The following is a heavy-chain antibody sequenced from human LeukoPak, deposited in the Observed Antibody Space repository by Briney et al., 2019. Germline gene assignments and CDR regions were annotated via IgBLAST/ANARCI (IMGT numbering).Heavy chain of an antibody. V-gene: IGHV3-7*01. CDR1: GFTFSGHW. CDR2: INQGGSDK. D-gene: IGHD1-14*01. CDR3: TRDRSRAEDD. Sequence: GGSLRLSCAASGFTFSGHWMSWVRQAPGKGMEWVANINQGGSDKYYVDSVKGRLTISRDNANNLLYLQMNSLRGEDTAVYFCTRDRSRAEDDWGQGTLVTVSS. J-gene: IGHJ4*02.